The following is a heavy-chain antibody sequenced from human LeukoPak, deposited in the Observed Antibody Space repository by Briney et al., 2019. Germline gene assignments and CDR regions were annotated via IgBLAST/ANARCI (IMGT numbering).Heavy chain of an antibody. CDR3: ARILPGGYVMYYYYMDV. Sequence: GGSLRLSCATSGFSFSSYAMSWVRQAPGKGLEWVSAMSSSDDGRYYAASVRGRFTISRDTSRSTLYLQMNSLRAEDTAVYYCARILPGGYVMYYYYMDVWGKGTTVTVSS. D-gene: IGHD1-26*01. CDR1: GFSFSSYA. J-gene: IGHJ6*03. CDR2: MSSSDDGR. V-gene: IGHV3-23*01.